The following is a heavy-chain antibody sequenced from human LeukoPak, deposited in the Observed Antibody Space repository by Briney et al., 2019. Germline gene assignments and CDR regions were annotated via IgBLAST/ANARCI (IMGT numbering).Heavy chain of an antibody. CDR1: GYTFTGYY. CDR2: IIPIFGTA. Sequence: GASVKVSCKASGYTFTGYYMHWVRQAPGQGLEWMGGIIPIFGTANYAQKFQGRVTITTDESTSTAYMELSSLRSEDTAVYYCARGQGWGQGTLVTVSS. J-gene: IGHJ4*02. CDR3: ARGQG. V-gene: IGHV1-69*05.